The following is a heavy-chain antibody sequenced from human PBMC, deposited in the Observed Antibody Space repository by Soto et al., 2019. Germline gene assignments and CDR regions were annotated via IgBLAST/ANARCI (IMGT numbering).Heavy chain of an antibody. CDR2: IIPIFNSA. Sequence: QVQLVQSGAEVKRPGSSVKVSCKASGGTFNNYALSWVRQAPGQGLEWMGRIIPIFNSANYAQKFQGRVTITADDSTSTAYMELRSLRPDDTAVYYCAREVTVASYSFDFWGQGTLVTVSS. V-gene: IGHV1-69*18. J-gene: IGHJ4*02. CDR3: AREVTVASYSFDF. CDR1: GGTFNNYA. D-gene: IGHD5-12*01.